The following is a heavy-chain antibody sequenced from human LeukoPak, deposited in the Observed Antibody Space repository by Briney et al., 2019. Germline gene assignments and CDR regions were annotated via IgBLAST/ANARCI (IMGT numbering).Heavy chain of an antibody. D-gene: IGHD3-10*01. CDR1: GFTFSSYG. CDR2: IWYDGSNK. Sequence: PGGSLRLSCAASGFTFSSYGMHWVRQAPGKGLEWVAVIWYDGSNKYYADSVKGRFTISRDNSKNTLYLQMNSLRAEDTAVYYCARDQSKSIWFGELGAFDIWGQGTMVTVSS. J-gene: IGHJ3*02. CDR3: ARDQSKSIWFGELGAFDI. V-gene: IGHV3-33*01.